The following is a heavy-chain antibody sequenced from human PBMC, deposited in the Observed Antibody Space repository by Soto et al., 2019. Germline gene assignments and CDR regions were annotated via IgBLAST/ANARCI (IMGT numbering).Heavy chain of an antibody. CDR1: GFTFSSYA. CDR3: AKGHSCGGICYSYLDY. Sequence: EVQLLESGGGLVQPGGSLRLSCAASGFTFSSYAMSWVRQAPGKGLEWVSGISGSGVNTDYADSVKGRFTISRDSSKSTVDLQMSSLRAEDTAVYYCAKGHSCGGICYSYLDYWGQGILVTVSS. CDR2: ISGSGVNT. V-gene: IGHV3-23*01. D-gene: IGHD2-15*01. J-gene: IGHJ4*02.